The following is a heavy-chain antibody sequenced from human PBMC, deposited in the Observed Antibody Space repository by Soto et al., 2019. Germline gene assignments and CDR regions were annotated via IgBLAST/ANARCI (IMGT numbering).Heavy chain of an antibody. Sequence: QVQLQESGPGLVKPSQTLSLTCTVSGGSISSGGYYWSWIRQHPGKGLEWIGYVYYSGSAYYNPSLKSRVTISVDTSKNQFSLKLSSVTAADTAVYYCATQTGFTNWFDPWGQGTLVTVSS. CDR3: ATQTGFTNWFDP. CDR2: VYYSGSA. CDR1: GGSISSGGYY. D-gene: IGHD1-1*01. V-gene: IGHV4-31*03. J-gene: IGHJ5*02.